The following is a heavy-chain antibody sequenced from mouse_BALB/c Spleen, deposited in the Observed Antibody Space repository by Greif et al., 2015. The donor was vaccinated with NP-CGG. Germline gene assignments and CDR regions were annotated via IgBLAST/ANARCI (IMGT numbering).Heavy chain of an antibody. Sequence: EVKLQESGGDLVKPGGSLKLSCAASGFTFSSYGMSWVRQTPDKRLEWVATISSGGSYTYYPDSVKGRFTISRDNAKNTLYLQMSSLKSEDTAMYYCARHGNYGSYWYFDVWGAGTTVTVSS. V-gene: IGHV5-6*01. J-gene: IGHJ1*01. CDR3: ARHGNYGSYWYFDV. CDR2: ISSGGSYT. D-gene: IGHD1-1*01. CDR1: GFTFSSYG.